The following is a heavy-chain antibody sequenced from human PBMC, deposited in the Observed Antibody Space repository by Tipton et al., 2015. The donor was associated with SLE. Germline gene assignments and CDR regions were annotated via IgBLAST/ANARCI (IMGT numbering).Heavy chain of an antibody. CDR2: IYYSGFT. J-gene: IGHJ4*02. V-gene: IGHV4-59*02. D-gene: IGHD4-23*01. Sequence: TLSLTCTVSGGSVSSNYWSWIRQPPGKRLEWIGYIYYSGFTDYNPSLKSRVTISVDSSKSQFSLKLISVTAADTAVYYCARGSVKFDYWGQGTLVTVSS. CDR3: ARGSVKFDY. CDR1: GGSVSSNY.